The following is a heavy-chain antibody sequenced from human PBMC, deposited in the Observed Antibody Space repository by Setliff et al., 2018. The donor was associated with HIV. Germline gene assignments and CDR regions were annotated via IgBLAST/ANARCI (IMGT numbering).Heavy chain of an antibody. CDR3: ARAYSDSGWYAWFDY. Sequence: GASVKVSCKASGYTFTNNVIHWVRQAPGQRLEWMGWIHAGSGDTQYSQKFQGRVTITRDTSASTVYMELSSLRSEDTAMYYCARAYSDSGWYAWFDYWGQGTLVTVSS. V-gene: IGHV1-3*01. J-gene: IGHJ4*02. CDR2: IHAGSGDT. D-gene: IGHD6-19*01. CDR1: GYTFTNNV.